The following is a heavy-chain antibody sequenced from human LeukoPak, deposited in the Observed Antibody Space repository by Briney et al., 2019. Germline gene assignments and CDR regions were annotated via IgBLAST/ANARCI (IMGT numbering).Heavy chain of an antibody. CDR3: ARDGGSENYYYYGMDV. Sequence: ASVKVSCKASGYTFTGYYMHWVRQAPGQGLEWMGCINPNSGGTNYAQKFQGWVTMTRDTSISTAYMELSRLRSDDTAVYYCARDGGSENYYYYGMDVWGQGTTVTVSS. CDR2: INPNSGGT. J-gene: IGHJ6*02. CDR1: GYTFTGYY. V-gene: IGHV1-2*04. D-gene: IGHD3-16*01.